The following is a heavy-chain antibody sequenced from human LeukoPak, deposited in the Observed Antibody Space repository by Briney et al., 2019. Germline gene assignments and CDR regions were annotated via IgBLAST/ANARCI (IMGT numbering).Heavy chain of an antibody. D-gene: IGHD3-10*02. Sequence: GGSLRLSCTASGFTFSGSWMSWVRQAPGRGLEWVASIKQDGSQKYYVDSVKGRFTISRDNAENSLYLQMNSLRAEDTAVYYCAELGITMIGGVWGKGTTVTISS. J-gene: IGHJ6*04. V-gene: IGHV3-7*01. CDR1: GFTFSGSW. CDR2: IKQDGSQK. CDR3: AELGITMIGGV.